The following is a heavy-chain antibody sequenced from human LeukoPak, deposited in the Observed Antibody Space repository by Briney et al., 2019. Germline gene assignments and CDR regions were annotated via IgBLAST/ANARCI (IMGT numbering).Heavy chain of an antibody. CDR2: MYSSGST. V-gene: IGHV4-4*07. CDR1: GASISSHQ. CDR3: ARDFLDAFDI. Sequence: SETLSLTCSVSGASISSHQWSWIRQPAGKGLEWIGGMYSSGSTYYNPSLKSRVSMLVDTSKTQSSLKLSSVTAADTAVYYCARDFLDAFDIWGPGTMVTVSS. J-gene: IGHJ3*02. D-gene: IGHD2/OR15-2a*01.